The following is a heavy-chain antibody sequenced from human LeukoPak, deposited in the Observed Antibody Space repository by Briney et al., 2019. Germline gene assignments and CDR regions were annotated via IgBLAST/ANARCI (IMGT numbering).Heavy chain of an antibody. V-gene: IGHV3-23*01. CDR3: AKHLGPRKTFDS. CDR2: IGGSATST. CDR1: GFTFYNFD. J-gene: IGHJ4*02. Sequence: GGSLRLSCAASGFTFYNFDMSWVRQAPGKGLEWVPSIGGSATSTYYADSVKGRFTISRDNSKNTLYLLMNSLRAEDTAIYYCAKHLGPRKTFDSWGQGTLVTVSS.